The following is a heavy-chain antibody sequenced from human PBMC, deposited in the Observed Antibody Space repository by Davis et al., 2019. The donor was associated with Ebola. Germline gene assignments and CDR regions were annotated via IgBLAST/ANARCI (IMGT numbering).Heavy chain of an antibody. V-gene: IGHV3-48*02. CDR2: ISSSSSTI. CDR3: ATHRMYSSGWYIWYFDL. Sequence: GESLKISCAASGFTFSSYSMNWVRQAPGKGLEWVSYISSSSSTIYYADSVKGRFTISRDNAKNSLYLQMNSLRDEDTAVYYCATHRMYSSGWYIWYFDLWGRGTLVTVSS. CDR1: GFTFSSYS. J-gene: IGHJ2*01. D-gene: IGHD6-19*01.